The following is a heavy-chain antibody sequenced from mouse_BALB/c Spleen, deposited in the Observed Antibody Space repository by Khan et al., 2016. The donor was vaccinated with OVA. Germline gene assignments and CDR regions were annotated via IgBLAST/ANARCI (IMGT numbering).Heavy chain of an antibody. Sequence: QVQLKESGPGLVAPSQSLSITCTVSGFSLTSYGVHWVRQPPGKGLKWLGVIWTGGSTNYNSALMSRLSISKDNSKSQVFLKMNSLQTDDTAMYYCARYYGNYGWYFDVWGEGTTVTVSS. J-gene: IGHJ1*01. V-gene: IGHV2-9*02. CDR2: IWTGGST. D-gene: IGHD2-1*01. CDR3: ARYYGNYGWYFDV. CDR1: GFSLTSYG.